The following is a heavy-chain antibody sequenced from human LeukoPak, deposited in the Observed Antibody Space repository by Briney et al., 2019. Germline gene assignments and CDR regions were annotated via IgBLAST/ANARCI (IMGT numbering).Heavy chain of an antibody. CDR2: MNPNSGNT. CDR3: ARGSTHYSASYYYYYYMDV. D-gene: IGHD4-11*01. Sequence: ASVKVSCKASGYSFSRYDINWVRQATGQGLEWMGWMNPNSGNTAYAQKFQGRVTMTRDMSTSTVYMELSSLRSEDTAVYYCARGSTHYSASYYYYYYMDVWGKGTTVTVSS. V-gene: IGHV1-8*01. CDR1: GYSFSRYD. J-gene: IGHJ6*03.